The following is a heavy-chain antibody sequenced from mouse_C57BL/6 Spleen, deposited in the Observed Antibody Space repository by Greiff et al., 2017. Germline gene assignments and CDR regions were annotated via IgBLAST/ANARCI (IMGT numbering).Heavy chain of an antibody. CDR3: AYYNFDKTMDN. J-gene: IGHJ4*01. CDR2: IYPGDGDT. V-gene: IGHV1-82*01. CDR1: GYAFSSSW. D-gene: IGHD2-12*01. Sequence: QVQLQQSGPELVKPGASVKISCKASGYAFSSSWMNWVKQRPGKGLEWIGRIYPGDGDTNYNGKFKGKATLTADKSSRTAYMQLSSLTSADSAVSFCAYYNFDKTMDNWGVGKSVSVSS.